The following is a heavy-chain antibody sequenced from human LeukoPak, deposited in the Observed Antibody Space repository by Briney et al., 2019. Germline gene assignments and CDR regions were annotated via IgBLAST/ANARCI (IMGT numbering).Heavy chain of an antibody. CDR1: GFTFSSYA. J-gene: IGHJ4*02. CDR3: ARDRAAAGYSYYFDY. D-gene: IGHD6-13*01. Sequence: GRSLRLSCAASGFTFSSYAMHSVRQAPGKGLEWVAVISYDGSNKYYADSVKGRFTISRDNSKNTLYLQMNSLRAEDTAVYYCARDRAAAGYSYYFDYWGQGTLVTVSS. V-gene: IGHV3-30-3*01. CDR2: ISYDGSNK.